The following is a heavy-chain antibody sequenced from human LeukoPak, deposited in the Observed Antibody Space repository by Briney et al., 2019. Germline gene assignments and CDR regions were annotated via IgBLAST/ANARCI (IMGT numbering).Heavy chain of an antibody. J-gene: IGHJ4*02. Sequence: SLRLSCEASEFTFSSYEMNWVRQAPGKGLEWVSXXTAGGTYIRYADSVRGRFTISRDNAKNSLYLQMDSLKSEDTAVYYCARETQACGGDCYDYWGQGTQVTVSS. CDR1: EFTFSSYE. V-gene: IGHV3-48*03. CDR2: XTAGGTYI. D-gene: IGHD2-21*01. CDR3: ARETQACGGDCYDY.